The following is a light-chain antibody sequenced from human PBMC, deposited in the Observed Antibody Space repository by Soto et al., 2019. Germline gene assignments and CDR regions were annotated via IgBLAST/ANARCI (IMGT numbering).Light chain of an antibody. V-gene: IGLV2-14*01. CDR3: SSYTRRSNVGV. J-gene: IGLJ2*01. CDR2: DVT. Sequence: QSALTQPASVSGSPGQSITISCTGTSSDIGGYNYISWYQQHPGKAPKLMIYDVTNRPSGVSNRFSGSKSGNTASLTISGLQAEDEADYYCSSYTRRSNVGVFGGGTKLTVL. CDR1: SSDIGGYNY.